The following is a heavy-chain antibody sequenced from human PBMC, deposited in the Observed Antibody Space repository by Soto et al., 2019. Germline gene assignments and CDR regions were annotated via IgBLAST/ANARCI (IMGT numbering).Heavy chain of an antibody. J-gene: IGHJ4*02. Sequence: HPGGSLRLPCVASGFTFTTFGIHWVRQAPGKGLEWVAVISYAGTNKYISDSFRDRFTISRDNSKNTVYLQMNSLRVDDAALYYCARDRSLGIAAACRDQWDPGPLVTVSS. V-gene: IGHV3-33*01. CDR3: ARDRSLGIAAACRDQ. D-gene: IGHD6-13*01. CDR2: ISYAGTNK. CDR1: GFTFTTFG.